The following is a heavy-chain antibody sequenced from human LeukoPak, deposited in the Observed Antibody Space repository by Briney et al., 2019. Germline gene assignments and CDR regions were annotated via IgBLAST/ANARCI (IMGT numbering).Heavy chain of an antibody. J-gene: IGHJ4*02. CDR2: ISRNSSTI. CDR3: ARGQRGYSGYEY. V-gene: IGHV3-11*04. D-gene: IGHD5-12*01. Sequence: GGSLRLSCAASGFTLSDYYMSWIRQAPGKGLEWVSYISRNSSTIYYADSVKGRFTISRDNAKNSLYLQRNSLRAEATAVYYCARGQRGYSGYEYWGQGTLVTVSS. CDR1: GFTLSDYY.